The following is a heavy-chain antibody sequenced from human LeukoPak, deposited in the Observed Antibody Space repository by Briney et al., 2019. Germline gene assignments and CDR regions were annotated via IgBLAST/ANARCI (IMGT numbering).Heavy chain of an antibody. CDR2: IYSSGST. CDR3: ARADPNASGYFYRFNWFDP. CDR1: GGSISSYY. Sequence: SETLSLTCTVSGGSISSYYWNWVRQPPGKGLEWIGNIYSSGSTDYNPSLKSRVTISLNTSKFQFSLRLNSVTAADTAVYYCARADPNASGYFYRFNWFDPWGQGTLVTVSS. J-gene: IGHJ5*02. V-gene: IGHV4-59*01. D-gene: IGHD3-10*01.